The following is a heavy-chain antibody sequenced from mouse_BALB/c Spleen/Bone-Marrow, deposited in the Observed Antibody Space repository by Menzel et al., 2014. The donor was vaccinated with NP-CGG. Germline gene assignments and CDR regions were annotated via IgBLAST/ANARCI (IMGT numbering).Heavy chain of an antibody. CDR1: GYSFPSYW. Sequence: LVEPGPELVSPGASVKLSCKASGYSFPSYWMNWVKQRPGQGLEGIGMFHPSVSEIRINQKFKAKATLTDAKPSSTAYNQLSSPTSEDSAGYYCGRREKTGMNYWGQGTTLTVSS. CDR2: FHPSVSEI. J-gene: IGHJ2*01. D-gene: IGHD4-1*01. V-gene: IGHV1-74*04. CDR3: GRREKTGMNY.